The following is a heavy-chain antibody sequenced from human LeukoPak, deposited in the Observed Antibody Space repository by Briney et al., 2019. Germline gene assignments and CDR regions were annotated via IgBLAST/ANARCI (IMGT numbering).Heavy chain of an antibody. Sequence: GGSLRLSCAASGFTASNNYMSWVRQAPWKGLEWVSVIHSGGTTNYADSVQGRFTISRDNSKTTVYLHMNSLRAEDTAVYYCARDSDSGYGPFASWGQGTLVTVSS. D-gene: IGHD5-12*01. CDR2: IHSGGTT. V-gene: IGHV3-53*01. CDR1: GFTASNNY. J-gene: IGHJ4*02. CDR3: ARDSDSGYGPFAS.